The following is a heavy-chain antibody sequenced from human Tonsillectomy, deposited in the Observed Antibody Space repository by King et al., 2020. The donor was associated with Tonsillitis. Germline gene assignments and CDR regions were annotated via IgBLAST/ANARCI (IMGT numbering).Heavy chain of an antibody. Sequence: VQLVESGGGLVQPGGSLRLSCAASGFTFGSYAMNWVRQAPGKVLEWVSDISGSGGSTYYANSVKGRFTISRDNSKNTLYLQMNSLRAEDTAVYYCAKGPPLYGDYVSWFDLWGQGTLVTVSS. CDR1: GFTFGSYA. CDR3: AKGPPLYGDYVSWFDL. D-gene: IGHD4-17*01. J-gene: IGHJ5*02. CDR2: ISGSGGST. V-gene: IGHV3-23*04.